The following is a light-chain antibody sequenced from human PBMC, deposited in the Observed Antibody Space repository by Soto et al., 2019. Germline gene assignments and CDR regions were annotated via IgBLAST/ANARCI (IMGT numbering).Light chain of an antibody. CDR1: QSISYN. V-gene: IGKV3-15*01. J-gene: IGKJ4*01. CDR2: STS. Sequence: EVLMTQSPATLSVSPGERATLSCRASQSISYNLAWYQQKPGQAPRLLVYSTSTRATGVPARFSGSGSGTEFTLTISRLQSEDFAVYYCQQYHNWPPLTFGGGTKVDIK. CDR3: QQYHNWPPLT.